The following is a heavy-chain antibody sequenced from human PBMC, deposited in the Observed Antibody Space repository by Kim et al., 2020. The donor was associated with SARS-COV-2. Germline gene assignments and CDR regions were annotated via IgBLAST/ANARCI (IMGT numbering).Heavy chain of an antibody. Sequence: GGSLRLSCAASGFTFSSYGMHWVRQAPGKGLEWVAVIWYDGSNKYYADSVKGRFTISRDNSKNTLYLQMNSLRAEDTAVYYCARDVGSYDSSGFPGYWGRGTLVTVSS. J-gene: IGHJ4*02. D-gene: IGHD3-22*01. CDR3: ARDVGSYDSSGFPGY. CDR1: GFTFSSYG. CDR2: IWYDGSNK. V-gene: IGHV3-33*01.